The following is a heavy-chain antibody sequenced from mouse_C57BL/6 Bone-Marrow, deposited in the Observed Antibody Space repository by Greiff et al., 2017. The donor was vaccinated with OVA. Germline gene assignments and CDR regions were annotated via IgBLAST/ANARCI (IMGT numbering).Heavy chain of an antibody. Sequence: VQLQQSGAELVRPGASVKLSCTASGFNIKDDYMHWVKQRPEQGLEWIGWLAPENGYPESASKFPGKAPITADTSSNTAYLQLSSLTSEDTAVYYCTSYDGYSLYYDYWGQGTTRTVAS. CDR3: TSYDGYSLYYDY. CDR1: GFNIKDDY. J-gene: IGHJ2*01. CDR2: LAPENGYP. D-gene: IGHD2-3*01. V-gene: IGHV14-4*01.